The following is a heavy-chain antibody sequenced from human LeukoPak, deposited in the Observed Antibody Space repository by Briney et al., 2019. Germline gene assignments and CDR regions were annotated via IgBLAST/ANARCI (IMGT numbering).Heavy chain of an antibody. D-gene: IGHD3-9*01. CDR3: ARVTGYTIEDYFDY. CDR2: IYHSGST. CDR1: GGSISTYY. J-gene: IGHJ4*02. Sequence: SETLSLTCTVSGGSISTYYWSWIRQPPGKGLEWIGYIYHSGSTNYNPSLKSRVTISVDTSQNQFYLKLSSMTAADTAVYYCARVTGYTIEDYFDYWGQGTLVTVSS. V-gene: IGHV4-59*01.